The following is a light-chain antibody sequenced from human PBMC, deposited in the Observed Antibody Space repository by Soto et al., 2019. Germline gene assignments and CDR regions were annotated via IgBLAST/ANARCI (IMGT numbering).Light chain of an antibody. J-gene: IGLJ3*02. CDR1: SRDVGGYNY. V-gene: IGLV2-14*01. CDR2: EVS. CDR3: SSYTSSSSLL. Sequence: QSALTQPASVSGSPGQSITISCTGTSRDVGGYNYVSWYQQHPGKVPKLMIYEVSNRPSGVSNRFSGSKSGNTASLTISGLQAEDEADYYCSSYTSSSSLLFGGGTKVTVL.